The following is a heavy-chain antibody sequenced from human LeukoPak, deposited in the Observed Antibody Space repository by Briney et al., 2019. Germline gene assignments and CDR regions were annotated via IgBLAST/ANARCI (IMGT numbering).Heavy chain of an antibody. V-gene: IGHV4-39*01. CDR1: GGSISTHDYY. Sequence: SETLSLTCTVYGGSISTHDYYWGWIRQPPGKSLILIGSIYYSGSTYYIPALKIRTTISLDTSNNQFPLSLSSLTTTLSSCSYCARGQWLLWDSIDYWGQGTLVTVS. D-gene: IGHD6-19*01. CDR2: IYYSGST. CDR3: ARGQWLLWDSIDY. J-gene: IGHJ4*02.